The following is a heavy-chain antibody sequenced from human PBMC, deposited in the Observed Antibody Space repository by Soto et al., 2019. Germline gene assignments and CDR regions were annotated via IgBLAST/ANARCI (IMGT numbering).Heavy chain of an antibody. CDR2: IYYSGFT. D-gene: IGHD3-10*01. CDR3: ARGRDGSENYANAWFAP. Sequence: SETLSLTCTVSGGSISSGAYYWSWIRQPPGKGLEWIGYIYYSGFTYYNPSLKSRVTISLDTSKNYFSLKLSSVTAADTAVYYCARGRDGSENYANAWFAPWSQGTLDTVSS. CDR1: GGSISSGAYY. J-gene: IGHJ5*01. V-gene: IGHV4-30-4*01.